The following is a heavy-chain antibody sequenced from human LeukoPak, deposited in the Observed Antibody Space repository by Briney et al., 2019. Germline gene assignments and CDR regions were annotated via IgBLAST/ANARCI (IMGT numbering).Heavy chain of an antibody. D-gene: IGHD1-26*01. J-gene: IGHJ4*02. V-gene: IGHV4-59*01. Sequence: SETLSLTCTVSGGSISSYHWSWIRQPPGKGLEWIGFFYYSGSTNYNPSLKSRVTISVDTSKNQFSLKLSSVTAADTAVYYCARLAAGIVGATPFDYWGQGTLVTVSS. CDR1: GGSISSYH. CDR3: ARLAAGIVGATPFDY. CDR2: FYYSGST.